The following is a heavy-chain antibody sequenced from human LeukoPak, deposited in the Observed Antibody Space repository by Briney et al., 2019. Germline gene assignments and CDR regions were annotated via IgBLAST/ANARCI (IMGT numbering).Heavy chain of an antibody. V-gene: IGHV1-8*01. CDR3: ARGPPNWGYDY. Sequence: ASVKVSCKASGYTFTSYDFNWVRQATGQRPEWMGWVSPNSGDTGYAQKFQDRVTMTRNTSISTAYMELSSLRSDDTAVYYCARGPPNWGYDYWGPGTLVTVSS. CDR1: GYTFTSYD. D-gene: IGHD7-27*01. CDR2: VSPNSGDT. J-gene: IGHJ4*02.